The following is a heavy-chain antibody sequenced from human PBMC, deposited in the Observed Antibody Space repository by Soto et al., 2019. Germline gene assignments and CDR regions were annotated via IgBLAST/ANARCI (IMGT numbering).Heavy chain of an antibody. J-gene: IGHJ6*03. Sequence: VSVKVSCKASGYTFTSYAMHWVRQAPGQRLEWMGWINAGNGNTKYSQKFQGRVTITRDTSASTAYMELSSLRSEDTAVYYCARDFWSGSPPMNYYYYMDVWGKGTTVTVSS. V-gene: IGHV1-3*01. CDR1: GYTFTSYA. CDR3: ARDFWSGSPPMNYYYYMDV. D-gene: IGHD3-3*01. CDR2: INAGNGNT.